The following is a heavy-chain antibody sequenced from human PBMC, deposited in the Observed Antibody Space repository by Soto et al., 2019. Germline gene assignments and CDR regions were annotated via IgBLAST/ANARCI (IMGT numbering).Heavy chain of an antibody. CDR3: ARDWELGY. Sequence: AASVKVSCKASGYTFTNYYMHWVRQAPGQGLEWMGLITPTGDSTTYAQKFQGRVTMTRDTSTSTVYMELSSLRSDDTAFYYCARDWELGYWGQGTLVTVSS. V-gene: IGHV1-46*01. D-gene: IGHD1-7*01. CDR2: ITPTGDST. CDR1: GYTFTNYY. J-gene: IGHJ4*02.